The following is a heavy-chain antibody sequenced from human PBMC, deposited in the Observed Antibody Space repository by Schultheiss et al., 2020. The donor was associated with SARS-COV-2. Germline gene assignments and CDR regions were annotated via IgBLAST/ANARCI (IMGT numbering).Heavy chain of an antibody. CDR3: ARVRPTVTNFGWFDP. J-gene: IGHJ5*02. D-gene: IGHD4-17*01. V-gene: IGHV3-21*01. Sequence: YYADSVKGRFTFSRDNAKNSLYLQMNSLRAEDTAVYYCARVRPTVTNFGWFDPWGQGTLVTVSS.